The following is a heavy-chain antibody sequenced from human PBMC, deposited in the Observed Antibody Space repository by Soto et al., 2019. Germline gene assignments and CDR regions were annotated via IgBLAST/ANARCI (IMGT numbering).Heavy chain of an antibody. D-gene: IGHD3-10*01. CDR2: IYYSGST. CDR1: GGSISSYY. CDR3: ARDIGGYGSGSYPSYYYYGMDV. V-gene: IGHV4-59*01. J-gene: IGHJ6*02. Sequence: QVQLQESGPGLVKPSETLSLTCTVSGGSISSYYWSWIRQPPGKGLEWIGYIYYSGSTNYNPSLKSRVTISVDTSKNQFSLKLSSVTAADTAVYYCARDIGGYGSGSYPSYYYYGMDVWGQGTTVTVSS.